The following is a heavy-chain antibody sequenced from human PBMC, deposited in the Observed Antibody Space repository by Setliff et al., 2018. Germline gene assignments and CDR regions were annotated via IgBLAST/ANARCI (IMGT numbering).Heavy chain of an antibody. CDR3: VRGPGPSVVVAMPFDR. Sequence: PRPPVKVSCKASGYTSYTYGIIWVRQAPGQGLELMGWINVYTGNTNYAQKFQGRVTMTVDTSTTTVYMEVASLRSDDTAVYYCVRGPGPSVVVAMPFDRWGQGTLVTVSS. V-gene: IGHV1-18*01. D-gene: IGHD5-12*01. J-gene: IGHJ4*02. CDR1: GYTSYTYG. CDR2: INVYTGNT.